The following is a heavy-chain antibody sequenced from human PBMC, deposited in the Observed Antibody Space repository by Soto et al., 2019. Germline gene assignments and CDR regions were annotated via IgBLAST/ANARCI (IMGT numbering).Heavy chain of an antibody. Sequence: GGSLRLSCAASGLAFSDFYMSWTRQAPGKGLEWISYISGGGTTVFYADSVKGRFTISRDNAQKSLYLQMDSLTSEDTAIYYCARDREPSVYHGMAVWGQGATVTVSS. CDR2: ISGGGTTV. V-gene: IGHV3-11*01. CDR1: GLAFSDFY. CDR3: ARDREPSVYHGMAV. J-gene: IGHJ6*02.